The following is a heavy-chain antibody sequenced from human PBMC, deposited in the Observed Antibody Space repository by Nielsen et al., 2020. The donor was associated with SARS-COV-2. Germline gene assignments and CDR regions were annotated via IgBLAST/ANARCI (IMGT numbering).Heavy chain of an antibody. V-gene: IGHV1-18*04. D-gene: IGHD2-8*01. CDR2: ISAYNGNT. CDR3: ARDVPWSPTDY. J-gene: IGHJ4*02. Sequence: SVKVSCKASGYTFTSYYMHWVRQAPGQGLEWMGWISAYNGNTNYAQKLQGRVTMTTDTSTSTAYMELRSLRSDDTAVYYCARDVPWSPTDYWGQETLVTVSS. CDR1: GYTFTSYY.